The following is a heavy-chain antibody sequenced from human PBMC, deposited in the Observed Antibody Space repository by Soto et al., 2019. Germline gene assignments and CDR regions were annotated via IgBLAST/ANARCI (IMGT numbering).Heavy chain of an antibody. Sequence: QLQLQESGPGLVKPSETLSLTCTVSGGSISSSSYYWGWIRQPPGKGLEWIGSIYYSGSTYYNPSLNSRVPLPVHTSKTQFSLKLTSVTAADTAVYYCASSAVLSLVSWGQGTLVTVSS. D-gene: IGHD2-8*01. J-gene: IGHJ4*02. CDR1: GGSISSSSYY. CDR3: ASSAVLSLVS. V-gene: IGHV4-39*01. CDR2: IYYSGST.